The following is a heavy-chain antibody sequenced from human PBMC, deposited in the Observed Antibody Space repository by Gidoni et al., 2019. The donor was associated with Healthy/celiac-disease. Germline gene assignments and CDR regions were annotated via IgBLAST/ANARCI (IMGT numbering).Heavy chain of an antibody. V-gene: IGHV3-33*01. D-gene: IGHD5-12*01. Sequence: QVQLVESGGGVVQPGRSLRLSCAASGFPFSSYGMHWVRQAPGKGLEWVAVIWYDGSNKYYADSVKGRFTISRDNSKNTLYLQMNSLRAEDTAVYYCARDGYFTGGVDYWGQGTLVTVSS. CDR3: ARDGYFTGGVDY. CDR1: GFPFSSYG. J-gene: IGHJ4*02. CDR2: IWYDGSNK.